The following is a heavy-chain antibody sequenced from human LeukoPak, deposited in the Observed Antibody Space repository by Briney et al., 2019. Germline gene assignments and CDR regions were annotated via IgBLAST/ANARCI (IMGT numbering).Heavy chain of an antibody. J-gene: IGHJ4*02. CDR2: INHSGST. Sequence: SETLSLTCTVSGGSISGYYWSWIRQPPGKGLEWIGEINHSGSTNYNPSLKSRVTISVDTSKNQFSLKLSSVTAADTAVYYCARGGTVTTRFSFDYWGQGTLVTVSS. D-gene: IGHD4-17*01. CDR1: GGSISGYY. V-gene: IGHV4-34*01. CDR3: ARGGTVTTRFSFDY.